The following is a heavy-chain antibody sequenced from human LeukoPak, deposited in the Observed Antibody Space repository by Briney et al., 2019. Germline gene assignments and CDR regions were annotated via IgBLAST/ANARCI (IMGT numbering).Heavy chain of an antibody. J-gene: IGHJ4*02. CDR2: ITSSSSSI. D-gene: IGHD5-12*01. CDR3: TTEGIVATIVPDY. Sequence: GGSLRLSCEASGFTFSSYTMNWVRQAPGEGLEWVSSITSSSSSIYYADSVKGRITISRDNARNSLYLQMNSLRAEDTAVYYCTTEGIVATIVPDYWGQGTLVTVSS. CDR1: GFTFSSYT. V-gene: IGHV3-21*01.